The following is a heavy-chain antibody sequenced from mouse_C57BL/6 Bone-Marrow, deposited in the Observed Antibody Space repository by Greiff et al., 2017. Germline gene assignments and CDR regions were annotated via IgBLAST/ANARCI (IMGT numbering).Heavy chain of an antibody. CDR2: IYPRSGNT. Sequence: QVQLQQSGAELARPGASVKLSCKASGYTFTSYGISWVKQRTGQGLEWIGEIYPRSGNTYYNEKFKGKATLTADKSSSTAYMGLRSLTSEDSAVYFCAREGDYYGSSYGDYWGQGTTLTVSS. D-gene: IGHD1-1*01. CDR3: AREGDYYGSSYGDY. J-gene: IGHJ2*01. CDR1: GYTFTSYG. V-gene: IGHV1-81*01.